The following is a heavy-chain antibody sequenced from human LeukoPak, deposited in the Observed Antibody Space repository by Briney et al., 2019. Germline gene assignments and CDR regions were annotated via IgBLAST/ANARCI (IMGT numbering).Heavy chain of an antibody. J-gene: IGHJ4*02. D-gene: IGHD2-15*01. CDR1: GFTFSSYA. CDR2: ISGSGGST. Sequence: GRSLRLSCAASGFTFSSYAMGWVRQARGKGLEWVSAISGSGGSTYYADSVRGRFTISRDNSKNTLFLQMNSLRAEDTAVYYCAKEVEAVTPIADYWGQGTLVTVSS. CDR3: AKEVEAVTPIADY. V-gene: IGHV3-23*01.